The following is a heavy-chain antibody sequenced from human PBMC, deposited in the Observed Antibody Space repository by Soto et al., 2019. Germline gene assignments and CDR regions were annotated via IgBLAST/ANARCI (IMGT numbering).Heavy chain of an antibody. J-gene: IGHJ6*02. CDR3: AKGDSSGYGMDV. Sequence: PGGSLRLSCAASGFTFSSYGMHWVRQAPGKGLEWVAVISYDGSNKYYADSVKGRFTIPRDNSKNTLYLQMNSLRAEDTAVYYCAKGDSSGYGMDVWGQGTTVTVSS. D-gene: IGHD6-19*01. CDR2: ISYDGSNK. CDR1: GFTFSSYG. V-gene: IGHV3-30*18.